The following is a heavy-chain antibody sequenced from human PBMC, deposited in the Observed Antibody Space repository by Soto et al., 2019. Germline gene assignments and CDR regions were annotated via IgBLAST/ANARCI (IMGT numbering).Heavy chain of an antibody. CDR2: IIPIFGTA. D-gene: IGHD3-10*01. V-gene: IGHV1-69*06. Sequence: SVKVSCKASGGTFSSYAISWVRQAPGQGLEWMGGIIPIFGTANYAQKFQGRVTITADKSTSTAYMELSSLRSEDTAVYYCARDGSGSYRGSYGMDVWGQGTTVTVSS. J-gene: IGHJ6*02. CDR1: GGTFSSYA. CDR3: ARDGSGSYRGSYGMDV.